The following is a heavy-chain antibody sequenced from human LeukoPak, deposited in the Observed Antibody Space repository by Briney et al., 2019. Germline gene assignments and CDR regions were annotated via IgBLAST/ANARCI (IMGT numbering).Heavy chain of an antibody. CDR1: GYSFTSHY. CDR3: ARDNSVGDVAWWFDP. D-gene: IGHD1-26*01. V-gene: IGHV1-46*01. J-gene: IGHJ5*02. CDR2: INPSGSTT. Sequence: ASVKVSCRASGYSFTSHYMHWVRQAPGQGLEWLGLINPSGSTTLYAQKFQGRITMTRDMSTTTDYMELSSLRSDDTAVYYCARDNSVGDVAWWFDPWGQGTLVTVSS.